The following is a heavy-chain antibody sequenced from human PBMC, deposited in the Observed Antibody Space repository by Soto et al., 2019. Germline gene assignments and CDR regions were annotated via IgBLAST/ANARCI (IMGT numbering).Heavy chain of an antibody. J-gene: IGHJ4*02. CDR2: ISSSSSYI. CDR1: GFTFSSYS. CDR3: ARDHCSSTSCPPPDY. D-gene: IGHD2-2*01. Sequence: PGGSLRLSCAASGFTFSSYSMNWVRQAPGKGLEWVSSISSSSSYIYYADSVKGRFTISRDNAKNSLYLQMNSLRAEDTAVYYCARDHCSSTSCPPPDYWGQGTLVTVSS. V-gene: IGHV3-21*01.